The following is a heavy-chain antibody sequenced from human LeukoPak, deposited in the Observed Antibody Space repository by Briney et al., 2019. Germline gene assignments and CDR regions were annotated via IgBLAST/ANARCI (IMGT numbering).Heavy chain of an antibody. Sequence: GESLKISCKGSGYSFTRYWIGWVRQMPGKGLEGMGIIYPGDFHTKYSPSFQGQVTISADKSISTVYLQWTSLKASDTTMYYCARGSGGYRYGYQYFDYWGQGTLVTVSS. J-gene: IGHJ4*02. CDR1: GYSFTRYW. D-gene: IGHD5-18*01. CDR2: IYPGDFHT. V-gene: IGHV5-51*01. CDR3: ARGSGGYRYGYQYFDY.